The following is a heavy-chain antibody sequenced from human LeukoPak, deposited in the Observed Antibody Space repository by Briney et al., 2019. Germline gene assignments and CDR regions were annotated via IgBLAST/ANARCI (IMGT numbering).Heavy chain of an antibody. J-gene: IGHJ4*02. V-gene: IGHV1-2*02. Sequence: APVKVSCKASGYTLTDYYLHWVRQAPGQGLEWMGWINPKDGGTSYAQKFRGRVTMTTDTSITTAYMDLNSLRSDDTAVYYCARESPYSSSWFDNWGQGTLVTVSS. CDR1: GYTLTDYY. CDR2: INPKDGGT. CDR3: ARESPYSSSWFDN. D-gene: IGHD6-13*01.